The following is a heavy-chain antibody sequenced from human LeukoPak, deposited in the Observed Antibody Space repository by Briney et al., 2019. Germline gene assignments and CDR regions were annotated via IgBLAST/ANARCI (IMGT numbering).Heavy chain of an antibody. Sequence: GGSLRLSCAASGFTFSNYWMHWVRQAPGKGLVWVSRIDSDGSSTNYADSVKGRFTISGDNAKSSLYLQMNSLRAEDTAIYYCARQDRVLIAFDYWGQGTLVTVSS. CDR3: ARQDRVLIAFDY. CDR2: IDSDGSST. D-gene: IGHD3-3*01. V-gene: IGHV3-74*01. CDR1: GFTFSNYW. J-gene: IGHJ4*02.